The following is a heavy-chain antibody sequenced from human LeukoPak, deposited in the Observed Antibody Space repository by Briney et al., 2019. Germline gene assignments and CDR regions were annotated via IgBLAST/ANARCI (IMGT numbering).Heavy chain of an antibody. CDR3: ARHPELYFFDY. J-gene: IGHJ4*02. CDR2: ISYSGST. Sequence: SNPLALTSTPGGASISGYYWSWIRQPPGKGLEWIGYISYSGSTNYNPSLKSRVTISADTSKNQVSLTLSSVTAADTAVYYCARHPELYFFDYWGQGTLVTVSS. D-gene: IGHD3-10*01. V-gene: IGHV4-59*08. CDR1: GASISGYY.